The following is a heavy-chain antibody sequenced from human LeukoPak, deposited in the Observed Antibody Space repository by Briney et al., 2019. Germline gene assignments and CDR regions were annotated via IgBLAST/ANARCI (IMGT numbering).Heavy chain of an antibody. J-gene: IGHJ4*02. CDR3: ARASPPSITMVRGVRFDY. CDR2: LSYSGNA. D-gene: IGHD3-10*01. V-gene: IGHV4-59*12. CDR1: GASFRDYY. Sequence: SETLSLTCGVSGASFRDYYWSWIRQPPGKGLEWIGDLSYSGNANYNPSLKSRVTMSADTSKNQFSLKLSSVTAADTAVYYCARASPPSITMVRGVRFDYWGQGTLVTVSS.